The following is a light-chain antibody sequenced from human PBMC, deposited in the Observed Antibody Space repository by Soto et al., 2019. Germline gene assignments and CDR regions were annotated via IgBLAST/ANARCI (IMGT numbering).Light chain of an antibody. Sequence: QSALTQPRSVSGSPGQSVTISCTGTSSDVGGYNYVSWYQQHPGKAPKLMIYDVSKRPSGVPDRFSGAKSGNTASLTISGLQAKDEDDYYCCSYAGSYKGYVFGTGTKLTVL. CDR1: SSDVGGYNY. CDR3: CSYAGSYKGYV. J-gene: IGLJ1*01. CDR2: DVS. V-gene: IGLV2-11*01.